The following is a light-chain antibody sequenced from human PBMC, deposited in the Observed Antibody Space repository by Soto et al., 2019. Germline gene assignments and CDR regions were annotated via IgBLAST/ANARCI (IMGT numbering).Light chain of an antibody. CDR3: AAWDDNLNGFV. CDR2: VDN. Sequence: QSVLTQPPSASGTPGQRVTISCFGSSSNIGINTVNWYQQLPGTAPKVLIYVDNHRPSGVPDRFSGSKSGTSASLAISGLQSEGEADYYCAAWDDNLNGFVFGTGTKVTVL. CDR1: SSNIGINT. J-gene: IGLJ1*01. V-gene: IGLV1-44*01.